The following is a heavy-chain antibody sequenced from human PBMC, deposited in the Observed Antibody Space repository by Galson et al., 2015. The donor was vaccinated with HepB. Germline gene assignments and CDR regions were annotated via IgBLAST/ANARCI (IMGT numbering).Heavy chain of an antibody. Sequence: SVKVSCKASGYTFTSYGISWVRQAPGQGLEWMGWISAYNGNTNYAQKLQGSVTMTTDTSTSTAYMELRSLRSDDTAVYYCARLPGNPRYYDSSGYYPSSYYFDYWGQGTLVTVSS. CDR3: ARLPGNPRYYDSSGYYPSSYYFDY. V-gene: IGHV1-18*01. D-gene: IGHD3-22*01. CDR1: GYTFTSYG. J-gene: IGHJ4*02. CDR2: ISAYNGNT.